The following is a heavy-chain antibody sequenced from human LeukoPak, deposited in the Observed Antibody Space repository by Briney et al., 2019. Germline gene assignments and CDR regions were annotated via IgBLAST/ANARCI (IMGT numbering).Heavy chain of an antibody. J-gene: IGHJ4*02. CDR3: ARGKWRYYFDY. CDR2: INHSGST. V-gene: IGHV4-34*01. D-gene: IGHD5-12*01. CDR1: GGPFTNYY. Sequence: SSETLSLTCAVYGGPFTNYYWTWIRQPPGKGLEWIGEINHSGSTNYNPSLKSRVTISVDTSKNQFSLKLSSVTAADTAVYYCARGKWRYYFDYWGQGTLVTVSS.